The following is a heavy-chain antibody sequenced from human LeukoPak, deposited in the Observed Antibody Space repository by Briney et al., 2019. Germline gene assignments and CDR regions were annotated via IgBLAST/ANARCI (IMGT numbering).Heavy chain of an antibody. Sequence: PGGSLRLSCAASGFTVTSYYMSWVRQAPGKGLEWVSVIYSDDSAYYAESVKGRFTISTDHSENTLYLQMNNLRAEDTAVFYCARVYWHENAEYLQHWGQGTLVTVSS. CDR1: GFTVTSYY. D-gene: IGHD2-15*01. CDR3: ARVYWHENAEYLQH. CDR2: IYSDDSA. V-gene: IGHV3-66*01. J-gene: IGHJ1*01.